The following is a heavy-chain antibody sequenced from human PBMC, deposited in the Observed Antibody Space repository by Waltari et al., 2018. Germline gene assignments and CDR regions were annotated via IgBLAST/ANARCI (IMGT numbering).Heavy chain of an antibody. CDR2: VYSTAST. D-gene: IGHD3-16*02. J-gene: IGHJ3*02. V-gene: IGHV4-4*07. Sequence: QVQLQESGPGLVKPSETLSLPCSVSGVSGAPSIIYYWSVIRQPAGRGLEWIGLVYSTASTRSNPSLESRVTMSVDMSKKQFSLRLRSVTAADTAVYYCATASTDDRYAFDIWGQGTVVTVSS. CDR1: GAPSIIYY. CDR3: ATASTDDRYAFDI.